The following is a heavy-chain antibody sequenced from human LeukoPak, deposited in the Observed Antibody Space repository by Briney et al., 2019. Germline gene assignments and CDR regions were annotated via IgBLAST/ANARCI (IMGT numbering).Heavy chain of an antibody. Sequence: SETLSLTCAVYGGSFSGYYWSWIRKPPGKGLEWIGEINHSGSTNYNPSLKSRVTISVDTSKNQFSLKLSSVTAADTAVYYCARSRPLGYCSSTSCYARDYFDYWGQGTLVTVSS. J-gene: IGHJ4*02. CDR2: INHSGST. CDR3: ARSRPLGYCSSTSCYARDYFDY. CDR1: GGSFSGYY. D-gene: IGHD2-2*01. V-gene: IGHV4-34*01.